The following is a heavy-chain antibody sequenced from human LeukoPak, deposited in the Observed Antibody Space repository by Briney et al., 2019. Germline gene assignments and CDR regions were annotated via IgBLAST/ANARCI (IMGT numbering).Heavy chain of an antibody. V-gene: IGHV4-59*12. Sequence: SETLSLTCTVSGGSISSYYWSWIRQPPGKGLEWIGYIYYSGSTNYNPSLKSRVTLSVDTSKNRFSPKLKSVNAADTAVYYCARGPTERDMDVWGKGTTVTVSS. J-gene: IGHJ6*03. CDR3: ARGPTERDMDV. CDR2: IYYSGST. CDR1: GGSISSYY.